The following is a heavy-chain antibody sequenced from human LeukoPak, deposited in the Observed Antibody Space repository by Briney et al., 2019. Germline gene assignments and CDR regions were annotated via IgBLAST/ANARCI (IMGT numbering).Heavy chain of an antibody. CDR1: GFTFRNSA. CDR2: IIGNSVST. J-gene: IGHJ1*01. CDR3: AKDAQRGFDYSNSLDK. V-gene: IGHV3-23*01. Sequence: PGGSLRLSCAASGFTFRNSAMSWVRQAPGKGLEWVSNIIGNSVSTYYADFVKGRFTISRDNFQRTVYLQMDSLRAEDTAVYYCAKDAQRGFDYSNSLDKWGQGTLVTVSS. D-gene: IGHD4-11*01.